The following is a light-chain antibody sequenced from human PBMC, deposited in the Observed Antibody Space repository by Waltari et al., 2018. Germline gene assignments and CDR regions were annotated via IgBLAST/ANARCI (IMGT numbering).Light chain of an antibody. J-gene: IGKJ4*01. CDR3: QQYSDWIA. Sequence: EIVIKQSPASLSVSPGEIATLSCTASQTVTNDLAWYQQTPGQAPKLLIFGASTRATGVPARFSGSGSGTEFTLTIGSVQSEDFAVYYCQQYSDWIAFGGGTKVDLK. CDR1: QTVTND. V-gene: IGKV3-15*01. CDR2: GAS.